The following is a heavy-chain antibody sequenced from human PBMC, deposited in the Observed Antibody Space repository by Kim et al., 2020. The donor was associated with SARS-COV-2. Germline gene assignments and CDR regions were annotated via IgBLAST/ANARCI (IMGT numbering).Heavy chain of an antibody. Sequence: SADSVKGRFTISRDNSKNSLYLQMNSLRTEDTALYYCAKDWLWSAYTFDYWGQGTLVTVSS. CDR3: AKDWLWSAYTFDY. V-gene: IGHV3-43*01. J-gene: IGHJ4*02. D-gene: IGHD2-21*01.